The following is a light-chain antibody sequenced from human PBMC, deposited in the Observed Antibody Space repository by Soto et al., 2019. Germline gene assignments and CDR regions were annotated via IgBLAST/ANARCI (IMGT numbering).Light chain of an antibody. Sequence: DVVMTQSPLSLPVTPGQPAFISCSSSQSLVFRDGNTYLNWFHQRPVQSPRRLIYQVSKRDSGVPDRFSCSASGTHFTLKISRVEAEDVGIYYCLQGPHWPPTFGQGTKVEI. J-gene: IGKJ1*01. V-gene: IGKV2-30*01. CDR3: LQGPHWPPT. CDR1: QSLVFRDGNTY. CDR2: QVS.